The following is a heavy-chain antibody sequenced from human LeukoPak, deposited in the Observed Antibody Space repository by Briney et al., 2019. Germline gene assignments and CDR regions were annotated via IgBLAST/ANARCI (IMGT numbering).Heavy chain of an antibody. J-gene: IGHJ4*02. V-gene: IGHV3-33*06. CDR1: GFTFFNYG. Sequence: GGSLRLSCAASGFTFFNYGMHWVRQAPGKGLDWVAVIWSDGNYKYYADSVRGRFTISRDNSKNTLYLHMDSLRAEDTAIYYGAKVVQYTASTGTGLDYWGRGTLVTVSS. CDR3: AKVVQYTASTGTGLDY. CDR2: IWSDGNYK. D-gene: IGHD6-13*01.